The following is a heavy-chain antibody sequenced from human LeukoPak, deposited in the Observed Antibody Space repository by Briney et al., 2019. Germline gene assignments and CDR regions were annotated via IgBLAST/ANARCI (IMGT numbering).Heavy chain of an antibody. V-gene: IGHV3-7*01. J-gene: IGHJ4*02. Sequence: GGSLRLSCAASGFTFSSYWMSWVRQAPGKGLEWVANIKQDGSEKYYVDSVRGRFTISRDNAKNSLYLQMNSLRAEDTAVYYCARAQSDRRITIFGVVNIYYFDYWAREPWSPSPQ. CDR3: ARAQSDRRITIFGVVNIYYFDY. D-gene: IGHD3-3*01. CDR1: GFTFSSYW. CDR2: IKQDGSEK.